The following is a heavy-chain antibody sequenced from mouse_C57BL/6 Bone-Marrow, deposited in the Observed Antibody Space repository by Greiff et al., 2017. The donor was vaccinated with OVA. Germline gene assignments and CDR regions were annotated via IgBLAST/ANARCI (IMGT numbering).Heavy chain of an antibody. CDR2: IDPENGDT. D-gene: IGHD1-1*01. J-gene: IGHJ3*01. CDR1: GFNIKDDY. Sequence: VQLQQSGAELVRPGASVKLSCTASGFNIKDDYMHWVKQRPEQGLEWIGWIDPENGDTAYASKFQGKATITADTSSNTAYLQLSSLTSEDTAVYYCTTWGTTVVGPFAYWGQGTLVTVSA. CDR3: TTWGTTVVGPFAY. V-gene: IGHV14-4*01.